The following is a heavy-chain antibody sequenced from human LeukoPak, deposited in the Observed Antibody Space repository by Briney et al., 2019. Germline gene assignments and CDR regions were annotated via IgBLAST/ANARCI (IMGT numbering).Heavy chain of an antibody. CDR1: GYTFTGYY. Sequence: PGASVKVSCKASGYTFTGYYMHWVRQAPGKGLEWMGGFDPEDGETIYAQKFQGRVTMTEDTSTDTAYMELSSLRSEDTAVYYCATGNNYVWGKTYYFDYWGQGTLVTVSS. CDR2: FDPEDGET. V-gene: IGHV1-24*01. CDR3: ATGNNYVWGKTYYFDY. J-gene: IGHJ4*02. D-gene: IGHD3-16*01.